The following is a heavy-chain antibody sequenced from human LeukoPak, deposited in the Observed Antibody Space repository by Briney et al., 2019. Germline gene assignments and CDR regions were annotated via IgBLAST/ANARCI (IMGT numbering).Heavy chain of an antibody. J-gene: IGHJ3*02. V-gene: IGHV3-21*01. CDR1: GFTFSSYS. CDR3: AREQEQTPSGSAFDI. CDR2: ISSSSSYI. Sequence: PGGSLRLSCAASGFTFSSYSMNWVRQAPGKGLEWVSSISSSSSYIYYADSVKGRFTISRDNAKNSLYLQMNSLRAEDTAVYYCAREQEQTPSGSAFDIWGQGTMVTVSS. D-gene: IGHD1-26*01.